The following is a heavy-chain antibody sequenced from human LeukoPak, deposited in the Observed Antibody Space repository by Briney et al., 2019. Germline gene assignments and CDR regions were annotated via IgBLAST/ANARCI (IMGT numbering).Heavy chain of an antibody. V-gene: IGHV3-30*18. CDR1: GFTFSSYG. Sequence: GGSLRLSCAASGFTFSSYGMHWVRQAPGKGLEWVAVKSYDGSNKYYADSVKGRFTISRDNAKNSLYLQMNSLRAEDTALYYCAKDRAMVRGVMISDWGQGTLVTVSS. CDR3: AKDRAMVRGVMISD. CDR2: KSYDGSNK. J-gene: IGHJ4*02. D-gene: IGHD3-10*01.